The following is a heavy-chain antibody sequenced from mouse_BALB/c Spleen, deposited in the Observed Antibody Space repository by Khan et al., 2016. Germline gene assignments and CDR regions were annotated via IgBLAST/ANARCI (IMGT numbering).Heavy chain of an antibody. D-gene: IGHD1-1*01. Sequence: QIQLVQSGPELKKPGETVKISCKASGYTFTNYGMNWVKQAPGKGLKWMGWINTYTGEPTYADDFKGRFAFSLETSASTSYLQINNLKNEDTATYVCARRHYGSSYDAWFAYWGQGTLVTVS. CDR3: ARRHYGSSYDAWFAY. CDR1: GYTFTNYG. CDR2: INTYTGEP. V-gene: IGHV9-3-1*01. J-gene: IGHJ3*01.